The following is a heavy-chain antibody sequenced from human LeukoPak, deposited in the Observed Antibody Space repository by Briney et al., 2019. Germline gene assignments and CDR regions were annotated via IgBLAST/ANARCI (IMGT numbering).Heavy chain of an antibody. CDR1: GYSFTSFD. V-gene: IGHV1-8*03. Sequence: ASVKVSCKASGYSFTSFDINWVRQASGQGLEWMGWMNPNSGNTGYAEKFRGRVTITGNTSISTVYMELSSLTSDDTALYYCARGPLIGEHYHYYMDVWGTGTTITVSS. CDR3: ARGPLIGEHYHYYMDV. D-gene: IGHD7-27*01. CDR2: MNPNSGNT. J-gene: IGHJ6*03.